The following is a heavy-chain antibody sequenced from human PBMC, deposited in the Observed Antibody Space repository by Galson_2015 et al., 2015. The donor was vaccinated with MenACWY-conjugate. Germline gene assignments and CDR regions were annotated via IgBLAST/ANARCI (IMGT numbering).Heavy chain of an antibody. CDR1: GFTVSSYW. CDR3: AVYCSSNRCYGASWGS. CDR2: SNKDESST. J-gene: IGHJ5*02. D-gene: IGHD2-2*01. V-gene: IGHV3-74*01. Sequence: SLRLAGAASGFTVSSYWMHWVRQAPGKRLGWVSLSNKDESSTSDADSVKGRFTISRDNAKNTLYLQMNSLRAEDTAVYYRAVYCSSNRCYGASWGSWGQGTLVTVSS.